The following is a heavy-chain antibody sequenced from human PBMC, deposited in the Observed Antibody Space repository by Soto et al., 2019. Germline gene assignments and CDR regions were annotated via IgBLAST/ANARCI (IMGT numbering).Heavy chain of an antibody. CDR1: GFTFSSYW. Sequence: EVQLVESGGGLVQPGGSLRLSCAASGFTFSSYWMHWVRQAPGKGLVWVSRINSDGSSTSYADSVKGRFTISRDNAKNPLYLQMNSLRAEDTAVYYCARDPSYSGNYPPDYWGQGTLVTVSS. D-gene: IGHD1-26*01. CDR2: INSDGSST. CDR3: ARDPSYSGNYPPDY. V-gene: IGHV3-74*01. J-gene: IGHJ4*02.